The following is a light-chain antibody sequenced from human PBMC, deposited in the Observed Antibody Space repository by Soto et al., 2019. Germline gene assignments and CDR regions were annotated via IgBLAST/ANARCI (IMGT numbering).Light chain of an antibody. V-gene: IGLV4-69*01. CDR2: LNSDGSH. J-gene: IGLJ2*01. Sequence: QLVLTQSPSASASLGASVKLTCTLSSGHSSYAIAWHQQQPEKGPRYLMKLNSDGSHSKGDGIPDRFSGSSSGAERYLTISSFQSEDEADYYCQTWGTGSVVFGGWTKLTVL. CDR3: QTWGTGSVV. CDR1: SGHSSYA.